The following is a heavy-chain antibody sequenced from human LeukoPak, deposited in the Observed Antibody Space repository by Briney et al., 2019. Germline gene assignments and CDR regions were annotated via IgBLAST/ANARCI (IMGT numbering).Heavy chain of an antibody. V-gene: IGHV4-39*07. D-gene: IGHD1-1*01. CDR1: GGSISSRSYY. CDR2: IYYSGST. Sequence: SETLSLTCTVSGGSISSRSYYWGWIRQPPGKGLEWIGSIYYSGSTYYNPSLKSRVTISVDTSKNQFSLKLSSVTAADTAVYYCARGGFDWNEVSGRWFDPWGQGTLVIVSS. J-gene: IGHJ5*02. CDR3: ARGGFDWNEVSGRWFDP.